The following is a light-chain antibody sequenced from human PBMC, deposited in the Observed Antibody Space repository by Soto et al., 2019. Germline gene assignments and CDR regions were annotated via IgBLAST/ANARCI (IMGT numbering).Light chain of an antibody. CDR3: SSYSRSSTLV. Sequence: QSVLTQPASVSGSPGQSITISCAGTSSDVGGDNNYVSWYQQHPGKAPKLTIYEVSDRPSGVSDRFSCAKSDNTASLTISGLLPEDDADYYCSSYSRSSTLVFGGGTKLTVL. CDR2: EVS. J-gene: IGLJ3*02. CDR1: SSDVGGDNNY. V-gene: IGLV2-14*01.